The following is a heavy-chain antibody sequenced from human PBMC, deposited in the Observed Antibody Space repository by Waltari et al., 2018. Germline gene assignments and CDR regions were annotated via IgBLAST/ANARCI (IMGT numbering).Heavy chain of an antibody. V-gene: IGHV1-69-2*01. CDR1: GYTFTDYY. CDR3: ATLGDYYGSGSYYNVGGGDY. D-gene: IGHD3-10*01. J-gene: IGHJ4*02. Sequence: EVQLVQSGAEVKKPGATVKISCKVSGYTFTDYYMHWVQQAPGKGLEWMGLVDHEEGKTISAEKFQGRVTITADTSTDTAYMELSSLRSEDTAVYYCATLGDYYGSGSYYNVGGGDYWGQGTLVTVSS. CDR2: VDHEEGKT.